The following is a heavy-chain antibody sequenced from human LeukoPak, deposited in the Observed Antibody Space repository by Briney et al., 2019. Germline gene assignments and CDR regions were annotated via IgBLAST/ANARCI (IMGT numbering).Heavy chain of an antibody. CDR1: GFTVSSNY. CDR2: IKEDGSEK. CDR3: ARDSSGYQ. Sequence: AGGSLRLSCAASGFTVSSNYMSWVRQAPGKGLEWVANIKEDGSEKYYGDSVKGRFTISRDNAKNSLYLQMNSLRAEDTAVYYCARDSSGYQWGQGTLVTVSS. J-gene: IGHJ4*02. D-gene: IGHD3-22*01. V-gene: IGHV3-7*01.